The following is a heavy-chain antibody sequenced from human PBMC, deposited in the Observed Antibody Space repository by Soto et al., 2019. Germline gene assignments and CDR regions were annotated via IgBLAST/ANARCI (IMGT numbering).Heavy chain of an antibody. D-gene: IGHD3-16*01. J-gene: IGHJ6*03. CDR1: GGSISSSSYY. V-gene: IGHV4-39*01. CDR2: IYYSGST. CDR3: ARQLWGSPYYYYYMDV. Sequence: PSETLSLTCTVSGGSISSSSYYWGWIRQPPGKGLEWIGSIYYSGSTYYNPSLKSRVTISVDTSKNQFSLKLSSVTAADTAVYYCARQLWGSPYYYYYMDVWGKGTTVTVSS.